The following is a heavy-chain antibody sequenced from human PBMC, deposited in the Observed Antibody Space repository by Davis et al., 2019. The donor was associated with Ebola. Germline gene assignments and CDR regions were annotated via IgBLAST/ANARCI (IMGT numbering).Heavy chain of an antibody. Sequence: SVKVSCKASGGTFSSYAISWVRQAPGQGLEWMGRIIPILGIANYAQKFQGRVTITADKSTSTAYMELSSLRSEDTAVYYCARSVTMIVVVTHFDYWDQGTLVTVSS. J-gene: IGHJ4*02. CDR3: ARSVTMIVVVTHFDY. D-gene: IGHD3-22*01. V-gene: IGHV1-69*04. CDR1: GGTFSSYA. CDR2: IIPILGIA.